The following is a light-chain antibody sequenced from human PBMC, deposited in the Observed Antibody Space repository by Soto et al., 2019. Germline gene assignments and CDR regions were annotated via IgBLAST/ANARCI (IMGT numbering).Light chain of an antibody. CDR1: HSVSNN. J-gene: IGKJ3*01. Sequence: VLTQCPGSLSMSPGERSTLSCRASHSVSNNYLAWYHQRPGQATRLLIYGASNRATGIADRFSGSGAGTEYTLTIRSLQSEDFAVYYCHQYNIWPPLFTLGPGTKVD. CDR3: HQYNIWPPLFT. CDR2: GAS. V-gene: IGKV3D-15*01.